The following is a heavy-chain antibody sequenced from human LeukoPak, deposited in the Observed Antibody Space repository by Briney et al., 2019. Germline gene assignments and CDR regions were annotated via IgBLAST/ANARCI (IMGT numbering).Heavy chain of an antibody. V-gene: IGHV4-59*01. CDR1: SGSISSYY. CDR3: ARSSSGSYFPYYYYMDV. Sequence: SGTLSLTCAVSSGSISSYYWSWIRQPPGKGPEWIGYIYYSGSTNYNPSLKSRVAISVDTSKNQFSLKLSSVTAADTAVYYCARSSSGSYFPYYYYMDVWGKGTTVTVSS. J-gene: IGHJ6*03. D-gene: IGHD1-26*01. CDR2: IYYSGST.